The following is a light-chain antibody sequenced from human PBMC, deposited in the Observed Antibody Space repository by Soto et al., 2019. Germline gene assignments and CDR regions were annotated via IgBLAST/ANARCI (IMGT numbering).Light chain of an antibody. J-gene: IGLJ2*01. CDR1: SSDVGGYNY. CDR2: DVS. Sequence: QYALTQPPSASGSPGQSVTISCTGTSSDVGGYNYVSWYQQHPGKAPKLLIHDVSKRPSGVPDRFSGSKSGNAASLTVSGLQAEDEADYYCGSYAGSKGVVFGGGTKLAVL. V-gene: IGLV2-8*01. CDR3: GSYAGSKGVV.